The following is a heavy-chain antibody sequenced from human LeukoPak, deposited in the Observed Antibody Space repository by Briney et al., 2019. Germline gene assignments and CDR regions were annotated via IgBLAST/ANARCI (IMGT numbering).Heavy chain of an antibody. D-gene: IGHD6-13*01. CDR3: ARGRPTTSIAAAGVNWFDP. CDR2: IIPIFGTA. J-gene: IGHJ5*02. Sequence: ASVTVSCKASVGTFSSYGISWVRQAPGQGLEWMGGIIPIFGTANYAQKFQGRVTITADKSTSTAYMELSSLRSEDTAVYYCARGRPTTSIAAAGVNWFDPWGQGTLVTVSS. V-gene: IGHV1-69*06. CDR1: VGTFSSYG.